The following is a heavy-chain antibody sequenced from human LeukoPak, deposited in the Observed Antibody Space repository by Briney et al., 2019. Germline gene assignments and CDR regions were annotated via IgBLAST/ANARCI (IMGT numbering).Heavy chain of an antibody. CDR1: GGSISSSSYY. CDR3: AREITGTTWAFDI. CDR2: IYYSGST. V-gene: IGHV4-61*05. Sequence: PSETLSLTCTVSGGSISSSSYYWSWIRQPPGKGLQWIGYIYYSGSTKYNPSLKSRVTISVDTSKNQFSLRLSSVTAADTAVYYCAREITGTTWAFDIRGQGTLVTVSS. D-gene: IGHD1-7*01. J-gene: IGHJ3*02.